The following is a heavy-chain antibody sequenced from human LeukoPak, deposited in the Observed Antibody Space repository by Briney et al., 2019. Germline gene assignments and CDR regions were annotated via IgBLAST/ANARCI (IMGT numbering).Heavy chain of an antibody. J-gene: IGHJ5*01. CDR1: GFTFSSYA. Sequence: PGGSLRLSCAASGFTFSSYAMSWVRQAPGKGLEWVSAISGSGGSTYYADSVKGRFTISRDNSKNTLYLQMNNLRAEDTAVYYCAKDWNYVGRNWFDFWGRESWSPSPQ. V-gene: IGHV3-23*01. D-gene: IGHD1-7*01. CDR3: AKDWNYVGRNWFDF. CDR2: ISGSGGST.